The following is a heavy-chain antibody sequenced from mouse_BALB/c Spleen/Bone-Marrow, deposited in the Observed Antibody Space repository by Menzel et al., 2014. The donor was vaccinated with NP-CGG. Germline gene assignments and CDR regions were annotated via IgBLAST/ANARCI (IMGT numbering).Heavy chain of an antibody. CDR1: GYSFTGYY. D-gene: IGHD1-1*01. J-gene: IGHJ1*01. CDR2: ISCYNGPT. CDR3: ARGPLYYYGSSTYWYFDV. V-gene: IGHV1S34*01. Sequence: LVKTGASVKISCKASGYSFTGYYMHWVKQSHGKSLEWIGYISCYNGPTSYNQKFKGKATFTVDTSSSTAYMQFNSLTSEDSAVYYCARGPLYYYGSSTYWYFDVWGAGTTGTVSS.